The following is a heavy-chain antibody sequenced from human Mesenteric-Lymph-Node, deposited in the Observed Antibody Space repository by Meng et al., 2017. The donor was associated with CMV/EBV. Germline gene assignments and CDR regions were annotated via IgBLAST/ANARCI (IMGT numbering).Heavy chain of an antibody. CDR3: ARRYCTSNSCYEGDY. CDR1: GYSFTSYW. D-gene: IGHD2-2*01. V-gene: IGHV5-51*01. J-gene: IGHJ4*02. CDR2: IYPGDSDT. Sequence: KVSCKGSGYSFTSYWIGWVRQMPGKGLEWMGIIYPGDSDTRYSPSFQGQVTISADKSISTAYLQWSSLKASDTAMYYCARRYCTSNSCYEGDYWGQGTLVTVSS.